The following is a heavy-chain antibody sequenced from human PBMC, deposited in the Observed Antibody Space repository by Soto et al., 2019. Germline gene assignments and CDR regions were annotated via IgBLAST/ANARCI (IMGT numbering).Heavy chain of an antibody. CDR2: INPSGGST. J-gene: IGHJ3*02. CDR1: GYTFTSYY. CDR3: ARAPTSGSGSYHHYNAFDI. Sequence: GASVKVSCKASGYTFTSYYMHWVRQAPGQGLEWMGIINPSGGSTSYAQKFQGRVTMTRDTSTSTVYMELSSLRSEDTAVYYCARAPTSGSGSYHHYNAFDIWGQGTMVTVSS. V-gene: IGHV1-46*01. D-gene: IGHD3-10*01.